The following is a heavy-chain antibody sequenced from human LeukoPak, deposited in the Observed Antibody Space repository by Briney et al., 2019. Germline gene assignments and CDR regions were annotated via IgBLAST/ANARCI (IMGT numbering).Heavy chain of an antibody. CDR3: ARDFGEAVVSDWAFDI. CDR2: ITPIFRTA. Sequence: SVKVSCKASGGTFSSYAISWVRQAPGQGLEWMGRITPIFRTATYAQKFQGRLTIIADKSTTTAYMELSSLTSEDTAVYYCARDFGEAVVSDWAFDIWGQGTMVTVSS. D-gene: IGHD2-21*01. J-gene: IGHJ3*02. V-gene: IGHV1-69*06. CDR1: GGTFSSYA.